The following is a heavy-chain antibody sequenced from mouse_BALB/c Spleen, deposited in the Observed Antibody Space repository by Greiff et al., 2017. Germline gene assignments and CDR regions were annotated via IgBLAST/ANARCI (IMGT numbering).Heavy chain of an antibody. Sequence: VQLQQPGAELVKPGASVKLSCKASGYTFTSYWMHWVKQRPGQGLEWIGEINPSNGRTNYNEKFKSKATLTVDKSSSTAYMQLSSLTSEDSAVYYCAREDYYGSSSYYYAMDDWGQGTSVTVSS. CDR2: INPSNGRT. J-gene: IGHJ4*01. CDR3: AREDYYGSSSYYYAMDD. V-gene: IGHV1S81*02. CDR1: GYTFTSYW. D-gene: IGHD1-1*01.